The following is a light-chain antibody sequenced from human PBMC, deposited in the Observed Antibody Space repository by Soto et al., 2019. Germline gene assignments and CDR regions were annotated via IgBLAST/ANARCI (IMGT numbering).Light chain of an antibody. Sequence: QSVLTQPASLPGSPGQSITISCTGTSSDVGGYNYVSWYQQHPGKAPKLMIYEVSNRPSGVSNRFSGSKSGNTASLTISGLQAEDEADYYCSSYTSSSTLYVFGTGTKVTVL. CDR3: SSYTSSSTLYV. CDR1: SSDVGGYNY. J-gene: IGLJ1*01. V-gene: IGLV2-14*01. CDR2: EVS.